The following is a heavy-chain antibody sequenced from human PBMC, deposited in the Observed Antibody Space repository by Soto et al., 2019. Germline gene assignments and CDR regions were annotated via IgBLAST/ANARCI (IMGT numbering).Heavy chain of an antibody. J-gene: IGHJ6*02. CDR3: ARHKPNSSGWYYYGMDV. D-gene: IGHD6-19*01. CDR2: ISSYNGDT. CDR1: GYTFTRSG. Sequence: ASVKVSCEASGYTFTRSGISWVRQAPGQGPEWMGWISSYNGDTNYAQTFQGRVTMTTDTSTSTAYMELRSLRSDDTAVYYCARHKPNSSGWYYYGMDVWGQGTTVTVSS. V-gene: IGHV1-18*01.